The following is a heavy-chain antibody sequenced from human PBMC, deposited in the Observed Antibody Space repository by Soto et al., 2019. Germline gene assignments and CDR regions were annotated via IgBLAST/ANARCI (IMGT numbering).Heavy chain of an antibody. CDR3: AKGRLYYDSSVPDY. CDR2: ISYDGSNK. D-gene: IGHD3-22*01. J-gene: IGHJ4*02. CDR1: GFTFSSYG. V-gene: IGHV3-30*18. Sequence: GSLRLSCAASGFTFSSYGMHWVRQAPGKGLEWVAVISYDGSNKYYADSVKGRFTISRDNSKNTLYLQMNSLRAEDTAVYYCAKGRLYYDSSVPDYWGQGTLVTVSS.